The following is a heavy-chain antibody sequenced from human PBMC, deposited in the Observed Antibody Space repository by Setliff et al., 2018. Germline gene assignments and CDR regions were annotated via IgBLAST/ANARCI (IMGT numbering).Heavy chain of an antibody. D-gene: IGHD5-18*01. CDR1: GVTFTKAW. CDR3: ARSPGWIPWFDS. J-gene: IGHJ5*01. Sequence: PGGSLRLSCAASGVTFTKAWMSLVRQAPGKGLEWVASFSSRNDYIYHADSVKGRFTISRDNAKTSLYLQMDSLRVEDTAVYFCARSPGWIPWFDSWGQGTLVTVSS. V-gene: IGHV3-21*01. CDR2: FSSRNDYI.